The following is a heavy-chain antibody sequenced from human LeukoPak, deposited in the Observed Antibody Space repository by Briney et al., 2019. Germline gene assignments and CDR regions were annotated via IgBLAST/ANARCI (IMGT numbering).Heavy chain of an antibody. Sequence: GQSLRLSWAASAFTFNNYAMHWDRQGPGKGMEWDSGIGWNSGSIDYAESVKGRFTISRDNGKNYLYLKMNSLRPEDTAFYYCAKGTGRYWAFFDYWGRGTLVIVSS. D-gene: IGHD1-26*01. CDR2: IGWNSGSI. J-gene: IGHJ4*02. CDR1: AFTFNNYA. CDR3: AKGTGRYWAFFDY. V-gene: IGHV3-9*01.